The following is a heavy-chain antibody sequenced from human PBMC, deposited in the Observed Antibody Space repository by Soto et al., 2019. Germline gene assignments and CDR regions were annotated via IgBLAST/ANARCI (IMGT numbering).Heavy chain of an antibody. D-gene: IGHD2-2*01. V-gene: IGHV3-11*01. Sequence: ESGGGLVKPGGSLRLSCAASGFTFSDYYMSWIRQAPGKGLEWVSYISSSGSTIYYADSVKGRFTISRDNAKNSLYLQMNSLRAEDTAVYYCARAMGYCSSTSCSNIPHYYGMDVWGQGTTVTVSS. CDR3: ARAMGYCSSTSCSNIPHYYGMDV. J-gene: IGHJ6*02. CDR2: ISSSGSTI. CDR1: GFTFSDYY.